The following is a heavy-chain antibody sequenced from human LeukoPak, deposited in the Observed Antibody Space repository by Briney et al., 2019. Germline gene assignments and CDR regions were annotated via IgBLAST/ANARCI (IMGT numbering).Heavy chain of an antibody. CDR3: AKSIQLSFIDY. Sequence: GGSLRLSCAASGFTFSSYAMHWVRQAPGKGLEWVAVISYDGSNKYYADSVKGRFTISRDNAKNSLYLQMSSLRAEDTALYYCAKSIQLSFIDYWGQGTLVTVSS. J-gene: IGHJ4*02. V-gene: IGHV3-30-3*02. CDR2: ISYDGSNK. D-gene: IGHD5-18*01. CDR1: GFTFSSYA.